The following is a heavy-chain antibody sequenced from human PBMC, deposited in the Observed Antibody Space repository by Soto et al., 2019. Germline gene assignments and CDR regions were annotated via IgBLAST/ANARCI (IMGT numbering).Heavy chain of an antibody. Sequence: QVQLVQSGPEVKKPGASVKVSCKTSGYTFTTFGISWVRQAPGQGVEWMGWISTDKGNTNYAQKFQGRVTMTTDTPTSTAYLELRSLRSDDTAVYYCSTRSPAFDFWGQGTLVTVSS. J-gene: IGHJ4*02. CDR1: GYTFTTFG. CDR3: STRSPAFDF. V-gene: IGHV1-18*01. CDR2: ISTDKGNT.